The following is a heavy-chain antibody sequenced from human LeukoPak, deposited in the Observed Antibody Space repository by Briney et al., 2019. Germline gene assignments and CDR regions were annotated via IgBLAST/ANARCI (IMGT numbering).Heavy chain of an antibody. Sequence: ASETLSLTCTVSGGSISSSSYYWGWIRQPPGKGLEWIGEINHSGSTNYNPSLKSRVTISVDTSKNQFSLKLNSVIAADTAVYYCARGGGPTTVTTLVDYWGQGTLVTVSS. D-gene: IGHD4-17*01. CDR2: INHSGST. CDR1: GGSISSSSYY. V-gene: IGHV4-39*07. J-gene: IGHJ4*02. CDR3: ARGGGPTTVTTLVDY.